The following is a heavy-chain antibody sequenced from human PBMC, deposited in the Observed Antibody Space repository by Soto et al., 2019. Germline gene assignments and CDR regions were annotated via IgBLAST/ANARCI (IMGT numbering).Heavy chain of an antibody. CDR1: GGTFSSYA. CDR2: IIPSFGTA. D-gene: IGHD3-16*01. Sequence: GASVKVSCKASGGTFSSYAISWVRQAPGQGLEWMGGIIPSFGTANYAQKFQGRVTITADESTSTAYMELSSLRSEDPAVYYGARDQIRFPHYSYGMDVWGQGPTVPVS. J-gene: IGHJ6*02. CDR3: ARDQIRFPHYSYGMDV. V-gene: IGHV1-69*13.